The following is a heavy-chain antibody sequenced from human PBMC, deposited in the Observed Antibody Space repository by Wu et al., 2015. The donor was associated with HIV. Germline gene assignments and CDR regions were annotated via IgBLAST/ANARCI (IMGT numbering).Heavy chain of an antibody. V-gene: IGHV1-69*13. J-gene: IGHJ6*02. CDR3: ARDREMATIPVDYYYYGMDV. CDR2: IIPIFGTA. CDR1: GGTLSSYA. D-gene: IGHD5-24*01. Sequence: QVQLVQSGAEVKKPGSSVKVSCKASGGTLSSYAISWVRQAPGQGLEWMGRIIPIFGTANYAQKFQGRVTITADESTSTAYMELSSLRSEDTAVYYCARDREMATIPVDYYYYGMDVWGQGTTVTVSS.